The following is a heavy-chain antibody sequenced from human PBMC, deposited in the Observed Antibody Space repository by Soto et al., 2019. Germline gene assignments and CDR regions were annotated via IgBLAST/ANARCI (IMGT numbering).Heavy chain of an antibody. CDR2: FDPEAGET. Sequence: QVQLVQSGAEVKKPVASVKVSCKVSGYTLTELSMHWVRQAPGKVLEWMGGFDPEAGETIYAQKFQGRVTLTEDTSTDTAYMELSSLRSEDTAVYYCATQYCSGGSCYIPWPVFDYWGQGTLVTVSS. V-gene: IGHV1-24*01. CDR3: ATQYCSGGSCYIPWPVFDY. D-gene: IGHD2-15*01. J-gene: IGHJ4*02. CDR1: GYTLTELS.